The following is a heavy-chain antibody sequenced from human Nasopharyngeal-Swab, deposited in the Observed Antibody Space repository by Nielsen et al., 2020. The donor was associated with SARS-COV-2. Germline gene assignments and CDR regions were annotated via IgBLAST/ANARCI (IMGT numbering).Heavy chain of an antibody. CDR3: ARRARFDFWSGHGAFDI. D-gene: IGHD3-3*01. CDR1: GGSISSSSYY. V-gene: IGHV4-39*07. CDR2: IYYSGST. J-gene: IGHJ3*02. Sequence: SETLSLTCTVSGGSISSSSYYWGWIRQPPGKGLVWIGSIYYSGSTHYNPSLKSRVTISVDTSKNQFSLKLSSVTAADTAVYYCARRARFDFWSGHGAFDIWGQGTMVTVSS.